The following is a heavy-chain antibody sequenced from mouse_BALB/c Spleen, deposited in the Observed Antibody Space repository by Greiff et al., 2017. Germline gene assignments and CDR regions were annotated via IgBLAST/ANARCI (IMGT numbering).Heavy chain of an antibody. D-gene: IGHD2-3*01. CDR3: ARESSMMVTSAWFAY. Sequence: EVKLMESGGGLVKPGGSLKLSCAASGFTFSDYYMYWVRQTPEKRLEWVATISDGGSYTYYPDSVKGRFTISRDNAKNNLYLQMSSLKSEDTAMYYCARESSMMVTSAWFAYWGQGTLVTVSA. J-gene: IGHJ3*01. CDR2: ISDGGSYT. CDR1: GFTFSDYY. V-gene: IGHV5-4*02.